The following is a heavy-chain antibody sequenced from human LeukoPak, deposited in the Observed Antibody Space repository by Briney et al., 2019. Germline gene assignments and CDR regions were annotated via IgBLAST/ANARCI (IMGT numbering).Heavy chain of an antibody. Sequence: SETLSLTCAVYGGSFSGYYWSWIRQPPGKGLEWIGEINHSRSTNYNPSLKSRVTISVDTSKNQFSLKLSSVTAADTAVYYCARKGFSSSWYQSNWFDPWGQGTLVTVSS. V-gene: IGHV4-34*01. D-gene: IGHD6-13*01. CDR3: ARKGFSSSWYQSNWFDP. J-gene: IGHJ5*02. CDR2: INHSRST. CDR1: GGSFSGYY.